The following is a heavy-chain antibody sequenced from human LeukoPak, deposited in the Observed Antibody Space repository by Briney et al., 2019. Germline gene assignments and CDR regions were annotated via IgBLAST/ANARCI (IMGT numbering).Heavy chain of an antibody. D-gene: IGHD4-23*01. Sequence: GGSLRLSCAASGFTFSSYGMHWVRQAPGEGLEWVAVIWYDGSNKYYADSVKGRFTISRANSKNTLYLQMNSLRAEDTAVYYCAKGYGGLGFDYWGQGTLVTVSS. V-gene: IGHV3-33*06. CDR3: AKGYGGLGFDY. CDR2: IWYDGSNK. CDR1: GFTFSSYG. J-gene: IGHJ4*02.